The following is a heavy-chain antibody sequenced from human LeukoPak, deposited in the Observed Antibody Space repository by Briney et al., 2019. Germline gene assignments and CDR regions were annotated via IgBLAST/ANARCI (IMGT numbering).Heavy chain of an antibody. Sequence: LSLTCAVYGGSFSDYYMSWIRQAPGKGLEWVSYISSSSSFTNYADSVKGRFTISRDNAKNSLYLQMNSLRAEDTAVYYCARGDCSSTSCYGYYYYYGMDVWGQGTTVTVSS. D-gene: IGHD2-2*01. CDR2: ISSSSSFT. V-gene: IGHV3-11*06. CDR1: GGSFSDYY. J-gene: IGHJ6*02. CDR3: ARGDCSSTSCYGYYYYYGMDV.